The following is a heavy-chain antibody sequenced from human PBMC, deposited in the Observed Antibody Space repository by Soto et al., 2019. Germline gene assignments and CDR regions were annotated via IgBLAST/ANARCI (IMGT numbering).Heavy chain of an antibody. CDR2: IYYGGST. CDR1: GGSISSGDYY. CDR3: ARGPGSGYCSSTSCYVNWFDP. Sequence: QVQLQESGPGLVKPSQTLSLTCTVSGGSISSGDYYWSWIRQPPGKGLEWIGYIYYGGSTYYNPSLKSRVTISVDTSKNQFSLKLSSVTAADTAVYYCARGPGSGYCSSTSCYVNWFDPWGQGTLVTVSS. J-gene: IGHJ5*02. D-gene: IGHD2-2*01. V-gene: IGHV4-30-4*01.